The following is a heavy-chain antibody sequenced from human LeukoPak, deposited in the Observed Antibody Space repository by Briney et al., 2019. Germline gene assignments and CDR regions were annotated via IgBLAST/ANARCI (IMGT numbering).Heavy chain of an antibody. V-gene: IGHV3-49*03. D-gene: IGHD5-12*01. J-gene: IGHJ6*03. CDR2: IRSKAYGGTT. CDR1: GFTFGDYA. Sequence: PGGSLRLSCTASGFTFGDYAMSWFRQAPGKGLEWVGFIRSKAYGGTTEYAASVKGRFTISRDDSKSIAYLQMNSLKTEDTAVYYCTREGYSGYRFGVYYYYMDVWGKGTTVTVSS. CDR3: TREGYSGYRFGVYYYYMDV.